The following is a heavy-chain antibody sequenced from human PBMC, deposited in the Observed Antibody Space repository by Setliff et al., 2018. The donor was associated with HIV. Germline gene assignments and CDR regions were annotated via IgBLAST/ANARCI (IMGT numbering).Heavy chain of an antibody. CDR2: TNNDGSIT. CDR1: GFTLSGHW. Sequence: GGSLRLSCAAPGFTLSGHWMHWVRQVPGKGLVWVSRTNNDGSITNYADFVKGRFTMSRDNVQNFLYLQMNSLTREDTATYYCARAGTPGSVDFWGRGTLVTVSS. V-gene: IGHV3-74*01. CDR3: ARAGTPGSVDF. J-gene: IGHJ4*02. D-gene: IGHD1-1*01.